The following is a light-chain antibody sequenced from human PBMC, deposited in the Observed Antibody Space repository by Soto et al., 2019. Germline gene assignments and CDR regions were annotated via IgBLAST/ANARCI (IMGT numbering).Light chain of an antibody. Sequence: IQMTQSPSSLSASVGDRVTITCQASQDIAKNLNWYQQKPGKAPKLLIYDASSLQTGVPSRFSGSGSATHFTFTISSLQSEDIATYYCQQYNNWWTFGQGTRVEIK. CDR2: DAS. CDR3: QQYNNWWT. J-gene: IGKJ1*01. CDR1: QDIAKN. V-gene: IGKV1-33*01.